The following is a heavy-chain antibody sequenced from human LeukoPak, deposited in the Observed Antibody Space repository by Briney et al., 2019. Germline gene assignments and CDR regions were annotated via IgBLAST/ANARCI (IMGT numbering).Heavy chain of an antibody. CDR1: GFTFSSYG. V-gene: IGHV3-23*01. D-gene: IGHD5-12*01. Sequence: GGSLRLSCAASGFTFSSYGMSWVRQAPVKGREWVSGITGSGGSTYYADSVKGRFTISRDNSKNTLYLQMNTLRAEDTAVYYCAKAHGGYSWDYWGQGTLVTVSS. J-gene: IGHJ4*02. CDR3: AKAHGGYSWDY. CDR2: ITGSGGST.